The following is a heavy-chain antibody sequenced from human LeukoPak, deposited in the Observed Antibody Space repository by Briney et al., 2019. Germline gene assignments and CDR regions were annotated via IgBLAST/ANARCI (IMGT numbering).Heavy chain of an antibody. J-gene: IGHJ6*02. Sequence: ASVKVSCKASGYTFTGYYMHWVRQAPGQGLEWMGWINPNSGGTNYAQKFQGRVTMTRDTSISTAYMELSRLRSDDTAVYYCASYDPEVLWFGEFPLDVWGQGTTVTVSS. CDR1: GYTFTGYY. CDR2: INPNSGGT. V-gene: IGHV1-2*02. D-gene: IGHD3-10*01. CDR3: ASYDPEVLWFGEFPLDV.